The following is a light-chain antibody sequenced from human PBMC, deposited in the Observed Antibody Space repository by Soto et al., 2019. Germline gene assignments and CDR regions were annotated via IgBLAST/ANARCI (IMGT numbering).Light chain of an antibody. J-gene: IGLJ2*01. V-gene: IGLV2-23*01. CDR1: SSDIGSHNL. Sequence: QSVLTQPASVSGSPGQSITISCTGTSSDIGSHNLVSWYQQHPGKAPKLMVYEGSKRPSGVSNRFSGSKSGNTASLTISGLQSEDEADYYCCSYAATSTPVVLGGGTKLTVL. CDR2: EGS. CDR3: CSYAATSTPVV.